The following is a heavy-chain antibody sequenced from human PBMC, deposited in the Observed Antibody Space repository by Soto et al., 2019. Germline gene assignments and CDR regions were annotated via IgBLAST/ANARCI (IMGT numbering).Heavy chain of an antibody. CDR1: GGSISSSSYY. V-gene: IGHV4-39*07. CDR3: ARGSWNDSSGFDY. J-gene: IGHJ4*02. D-gene: IGHD3-22*01. CDR2: IYYSGST. Sequence: PSETLSLTCTVSGGSISSSSYYWGWIRQPPGKGLEWIGCIYYSGSTYYNPSLKSRVTTSVDTSKNQFSLKLSSVTAPDTAVYYCARGSWNDSSGFDYWGQGTLVTVSS.